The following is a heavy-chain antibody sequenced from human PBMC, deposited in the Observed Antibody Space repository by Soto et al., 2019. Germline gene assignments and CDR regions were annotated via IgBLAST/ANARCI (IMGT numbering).Heavy chain of an antibody. J-gene: IGHJ4*02. CDR1: GGSISSGGYY. CDR3: ARGECYGSGSCLDDY. Sequence: QVQLQESGPGLVKPSQTLSLTCTVSGGSISSGGYYWSWIRQHPGKRLEWIGYIYYSGSTYYNPSLRRRVTISVDTSKNQFSVRLSSVTAGDTAVYYCARGECYGSGSCLDDYWGQGTLVTVSS. D-gene: IGHD3-10*01. V-gene: IGHV4-31*03. CDR2: IYYSGST.